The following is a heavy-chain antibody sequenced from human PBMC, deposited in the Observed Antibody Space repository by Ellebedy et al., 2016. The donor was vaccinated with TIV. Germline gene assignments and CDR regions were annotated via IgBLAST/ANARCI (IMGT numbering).Heavy chain of an antibody. Sequence: GESLKISCAASGFTFYRNAMHWVRRAPGKGLEWLAVISSDGNNKFYADSVKGRFPVSRDNSKTTLFVEMTSLRVEDTGVYYCARYGVGSGLDYWGQGTLVTVSS. D-gene: IGHD6-19*01. V-gene: IGHV3-30-3*01. CDR2: ISSDGNNK. J-gene: IGHJ4*02. CDR3: ARYGVGSGLDY. CDR1: GFTFYRNA.